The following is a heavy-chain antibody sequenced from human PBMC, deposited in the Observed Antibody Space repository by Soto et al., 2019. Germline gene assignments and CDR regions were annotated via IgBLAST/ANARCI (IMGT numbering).Heavy chain of an antibody. J-gene: IGHJ4*02. CDR1: GDTFTDYY. V-gene: IGHV1-46*01. CDR3: ARGGHVVVVTAALDY. CDR2: VNPSGGHT. D-gene: IGHD2-21*02. Sequence: QVQLVQSGAEVKKPGASVKVSCKASGDTFTDYYIHWVRQAPGQGLEWMGTVNPSGGHTTYAQHFLGRMTXTXXXAXXTLYMEMNSLTSEDTAVYYCARGGHVVVVTAALDYWGQGALVTVSS.